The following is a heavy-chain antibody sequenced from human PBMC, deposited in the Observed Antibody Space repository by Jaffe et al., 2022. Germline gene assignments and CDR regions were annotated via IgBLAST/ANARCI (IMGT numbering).Heavy chain of an antibody. CDR3: ARGSLSNYVGYYGSGSYYNGRYFDY. CDR1: GGSFSGYY. V-gene: IGHV4-34*01. Sequence: QVQLQQWGAGLLKPSETLSLTCAVYGGSFSGYYWSWIRQPPGKGLEWIGEINHSGSTNYNPSLKSRVTISVDTSKNQFSLKLSSVTAADTAVYYCARGSLSNYVGYYGSGSYYNGRYFDYWGQGTLVTVSS. CDR2: INHSGST. D-gene: IGHD3-10*01. J-gene: IGHJ4*02.